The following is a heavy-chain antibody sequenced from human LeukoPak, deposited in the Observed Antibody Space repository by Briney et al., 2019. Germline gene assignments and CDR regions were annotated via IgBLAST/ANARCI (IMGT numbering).Heavy chain of an antibody. CDR1: GFTFSSYE. D-gene: IGHD5-12*01. V-gene: IGHV4-34*01. CDR3: ARTGVWWLPHFDY. J-gene: IGHJ4*02. Sequence: GSLRLSCAASGFTFSSYEMNWIRQPPGKGLEWIGEINHSGSTNYNPSLKSRVTISVDTSKNQFSLKLSSVTAADTAVYYCARTGVWWLPHFDYWGQGTLATVSS. CDR2: INHSGST.